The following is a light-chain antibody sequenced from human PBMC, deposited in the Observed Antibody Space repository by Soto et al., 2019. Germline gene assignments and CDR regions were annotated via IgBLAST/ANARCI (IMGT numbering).Light chain of an antibody. CDR1: QSVSSN. CDR3: RQYNNWPCT. V-gene: IGKV3-15*01. CDR2: GAS. J-gene: IGKJ1*01. Sequence: EIVMTQSPDTPSVSPGERATLSCRARQSVSSNLAWNQQKPGQAPRLLIYGASTRATGIPARFSGSGSGTEFTLTISSLQSEDFEVYYCRQYNNWPCTFGQGTKVEI.